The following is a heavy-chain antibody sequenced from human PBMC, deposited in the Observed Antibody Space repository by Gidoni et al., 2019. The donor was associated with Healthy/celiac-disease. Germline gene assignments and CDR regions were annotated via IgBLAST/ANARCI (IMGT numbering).Heavy chain of an antibody. Sequence: GLLKPSETLSLTCTVSGFSIRSYYLSWIRQPPGKGLEWIGYIYYSGSTNYNRSLKSRVTISVDPSKNTISLKLSSVTAADTDVYYCAGWGGNYYDSSGYYDWYFDLWGRGTLVTVSS. CDR1: GFSIRSYY. V-gene: IGHV4-59*01. CDR2: IYYSGST. CDR3: AGWGGNYYDSSGYYDWYFDL. D-gene: IGHD3-22*01. J-gene: IGHJ2*01.